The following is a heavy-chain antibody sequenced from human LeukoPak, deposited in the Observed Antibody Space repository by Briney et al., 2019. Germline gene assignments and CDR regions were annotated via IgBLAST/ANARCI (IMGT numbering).Heavy chain of an antibody. CDR2: IYTSGST. D-gene: IGHD6-13*01. CDR3: AREMWQQLVSGGYYYYYMDV. V-gene: IGHV4-4*07. Sequence: PSETLSLTCTVSGGSISSYYWSWIRQPAGKGLEWIGRIYTSGSTNYNPSLKSRVTMSVDTSKNQFSLKLSSVTAADTAVYYCAREMWQQLVSGGYYYYYMDVWGKGTTVTVSS. CDR1: GGSISSYY. J-gene: IGHJ6*03.